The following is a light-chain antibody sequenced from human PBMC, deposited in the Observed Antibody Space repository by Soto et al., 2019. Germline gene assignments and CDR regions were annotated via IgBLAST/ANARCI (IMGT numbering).Light chain of an antibody. J-gene: IGLJ2*01. CDR3: SSYAGGNNFV. V-gene: IGLV2-8*01. CDR1: SSDVGGYRF. CDR2: EVN. Sequence: QSALTQPPSAFGSPGHSVTISCTGTSSDVGGYRFVSWYQHYPGKAPKLMIYEVNKRPSGVPDRFSASKSGNTASLTVSGLQAEDEADYYCSSYAGGNNFVFGGGTKLPVL.